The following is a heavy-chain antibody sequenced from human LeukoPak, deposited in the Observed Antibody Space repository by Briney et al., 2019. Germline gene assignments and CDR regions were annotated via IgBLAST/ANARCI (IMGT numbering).Heavy chain of an antibody. V-gene: IGHV3-7*01. J-gene: IGHJ6*03. Sequence: GGSLTLSCTASEFTFSSYWMSWVRQAPGKGLEGVATIKKDGSEKYYVDSVKGRSTISRENAKKSQYLQMNSLRAEDTAVYFCARLDDFWTGSPSGFIYYMDVWGNGTTVIVSS. CDR1: EFTFSSYW. CDR3: ARLDDFWTGSPSGFIYYMDV. CDR2: IKKDGSEK. D-gene: IGHD3/OR15-3a*01.